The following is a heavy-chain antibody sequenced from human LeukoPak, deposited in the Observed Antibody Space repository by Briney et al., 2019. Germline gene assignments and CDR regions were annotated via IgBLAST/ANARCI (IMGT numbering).Heavy chain of an antibody. Sequence: ASVKVSCKASGYTFTSYGISWVRQAPGQGLEWMGWISAYNGNTNYAQKLQGRVTMTTDTSTSTAYMELRSLRSDDTAVYYCARDAPDHYYDSSGYHRYFQHWGQGTLVTVSP. CDR3: ARDAPDHYYDSSGYHRYFQH. CDR2: ISAYNGNT. CDR1: GYTFTSYG. J-gene: IGHJ1*01. V-gene: IGHV1-18*01. D-gene: IGHD3-22*01.